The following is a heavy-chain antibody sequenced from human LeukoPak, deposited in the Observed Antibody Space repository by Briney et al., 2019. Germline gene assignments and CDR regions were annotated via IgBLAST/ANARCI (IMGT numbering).Heavy chain of an antibody. V-gene: IGHV3-23*01. Sequence: GGSLRLSCAASGFTFSSYAMSWVRHAPPAGLEWVSAISDSGGTTYYADSVKGRFTISRDNSKNTLYLQMNSLRGEDTAVYYCAKLTRGYCSSTACPNWFDPWGQGTLVTVSS. J-gene: IGHJ5*02. CDR1: GFTFSSYA. D-gene: IGHD2-2*01. CDR3: AKLTRGYCSSTACPNWFDP. CDR2: ISDSGGTT.